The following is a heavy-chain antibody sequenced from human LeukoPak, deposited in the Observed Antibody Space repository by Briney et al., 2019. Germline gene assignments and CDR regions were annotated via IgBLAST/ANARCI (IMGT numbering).Heavy chain of an antibody. V-gene: IGHV3-53*01. D-gene: IGHD2-8*01. CDR1: GFTVSSNY. CDR2: IYSGGST. Sequence: PGGSLRLSCAASGFTVSSNYMNWVRQAPGKGLEWVSLIYSGGSTYYADSVKGRFAISRDNSNNTLYLQMHSLRAEDTAVYYCARRLNGGIDVWGQGTTVTVSS. CDR3: ARRLNGGIDV. J-gene: IGHJ6*02.